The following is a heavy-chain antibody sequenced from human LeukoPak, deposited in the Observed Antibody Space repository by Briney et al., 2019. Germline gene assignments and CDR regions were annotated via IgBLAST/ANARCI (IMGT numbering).Heavy chain of an antibody. CDR3: AGDFTHGGNGAFDI. J-gene: IGHJ3*02. CDR1: GGSISSYY. Sequence: ASETLSLTCTVSGGSISSYYWSWIRQPPGKGLEWIGYIYYSGSTNYNPSLKSRVTISVDTSKNQFSLKLSSVTAADTAVYYCAGDFTHGGNGAFDIWGQGTMVTVSS. D-gene: IGHD4-23*01. CDR2: IYYSGST. V-gene: IGHV4-59*01.